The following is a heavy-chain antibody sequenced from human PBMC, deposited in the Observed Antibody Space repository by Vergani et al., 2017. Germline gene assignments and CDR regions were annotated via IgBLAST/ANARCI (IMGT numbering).Heavy chain of an antibody. CDR2: MNPNSGNT. J-gene: IGHJ6*02. CDR1: GYTFTSYD. Sequence: QVQLVQSGAEVKKPGASVKVSCKASGYTFTSYDINWVRQATGQGLEWMGWMNPNSGNTGYAQKFQGRVTMTRNTSISTAYMELSSLRSDDTAVYYCARERCGPSSGTTQPYGMDVWGQGTTVTVSS. CDR3: ARERCGPSSGTTQPYGMDV. D-gene: IGHD2-21*01. V-gene: IGHV1-8*01.